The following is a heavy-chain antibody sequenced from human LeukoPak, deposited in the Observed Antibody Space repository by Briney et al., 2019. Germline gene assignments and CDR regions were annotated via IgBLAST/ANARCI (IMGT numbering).Heavy chain of an antibody. Sequence: ASVKVSCKASGYTFTGYYMHWVRQTPGQGLEWMGWINPNSGGTNYAQKFQGWVTMTRDTSISTAYMELSRLRSDDTAVYYCARGGRGTTGAFDIWGQGTMVTVSS. D-gene: IGHD1-1*01. J-gene: IGHJ3*02. CDR3: ARGGRGTTGAFDI. CDR2: INPNSGGT. V-gene: IGHV1-2*04. CDR1: GYTFTGYY.